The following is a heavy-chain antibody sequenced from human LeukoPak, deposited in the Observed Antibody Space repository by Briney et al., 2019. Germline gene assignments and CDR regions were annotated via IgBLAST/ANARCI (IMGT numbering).Heavy chain of an antibody. CDR1: GFTFDDYA. Sequence: GGSLRLSCAASGFTFDDYAMHWVRQAPGKGLEWVSGISWNSGSIGYADSVKGRFTISRDNAKNSLYLQMNSLRAEDTALYYCAKDQSSGYYDYWGRGTLVTVSS. CDR3: AKDQSSGYYDY. V-gene: IGHV3-9*01. D-gene: IGHD3-22*01. CDR2: ISWNSGSI. J-gene: IGHJ4*02.